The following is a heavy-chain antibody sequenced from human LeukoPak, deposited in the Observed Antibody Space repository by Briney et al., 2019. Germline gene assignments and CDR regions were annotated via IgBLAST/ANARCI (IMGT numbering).Heavy chain of an antibody. CDR3: VRDTSYCSGGRCFATYSFDY. D-gene: IGHD2-15*01. CDR2: ISSTGGST. V-gene: IGHV3-64D*09. Sequence: GGSLRLSCSASGFTFSNYAMHWVRQAPGKGLECISTISSTGGSTYYADSVKGRFTISRDNSRNTLYLQMSSLRAEDTAVYYCVRDTSYCSGGRCFATYSFDYWGQGTRVTVSS. CDR1: GFTFSNYA. J-gene: IGHJ4*02.